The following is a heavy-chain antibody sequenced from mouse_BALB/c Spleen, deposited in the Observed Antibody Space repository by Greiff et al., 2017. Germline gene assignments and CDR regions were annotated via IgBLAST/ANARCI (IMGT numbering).Heavy chain of an antibody. V-gene: IGHV5-12-2*01. J-gene: IGHJ2*01. D-gene: IGHD2-2*01. CDR2: ISNGGGST. Sequence: EVKVVESGGGLVQPGGSLKLSCAASGFTFSSYTMSWVRQTPEKRLEWVAYISNGGGSTYYPDTVKGRFTISRDNAKNTLYLQMSSLKSEDTAMYYCARHSAMGYDFFDYWGQGTTLTVSS. CDR3: ARHSAMGYDFFDY. CDR1: GFTFSSYT.